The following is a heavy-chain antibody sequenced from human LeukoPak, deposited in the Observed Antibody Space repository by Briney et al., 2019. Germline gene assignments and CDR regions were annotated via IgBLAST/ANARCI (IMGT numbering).Heavy chain of an antibody. CDR2: IHYSGSS. V-gene: IGHV4-39*01. D-gene: IGHD3-10*01. CDR3: ARHAAVRGNLVDH. CDR1: RGSTSSNSYY. J-gene: IGHJ4*02. Sequence: SETLSLTCTVSRGSTSSNSYYWGWIRQPPGKWREWIRSIHYSGSSYYSPSLISRVTISVDTSKNPFTLKLSTVTAADTAVYYCARHAAVRGNLVDHWGQGTLIIVSS.